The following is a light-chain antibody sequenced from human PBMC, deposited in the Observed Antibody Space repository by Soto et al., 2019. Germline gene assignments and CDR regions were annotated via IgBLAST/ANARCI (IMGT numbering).Light chain of an antibody. V-gene: IGLV1-44*01. CDR2: SNN. J-gene: IGLJ1*01. Sequence: QSDLNRLPSGSRTYGGSLSIFNTESSGNIGRNTVNWYQQRPGTAPKPLIYSNNQRPSGVADRLSRSKSGTSAPLAISGLQSEDEDDYYCAAWDDSLYGHVFGTGTKVPVL. CDR1: SGNIGRNT. CDR3: AAWDDSLYGHV.